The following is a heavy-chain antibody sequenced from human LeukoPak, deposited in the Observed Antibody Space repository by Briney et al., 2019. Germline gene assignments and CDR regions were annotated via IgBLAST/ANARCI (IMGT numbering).Heavy chain of an antibody. V-gene: IGHV4-59*01. CDR3: ARGKYYFDY. CDR2: MYYSGNT. J-gene: IGHJ4*02. Sequence: SETLSLTCTVSVDSISGYYWSWIRQPPGKGLEWIGYMYYSGNTNYNPSLKSRLTTSLDTSKNQFSRKLSSVTAADTAVYYCARGKYYFDYWGQGTLVTVSS. CDR1: VDSISGYY.